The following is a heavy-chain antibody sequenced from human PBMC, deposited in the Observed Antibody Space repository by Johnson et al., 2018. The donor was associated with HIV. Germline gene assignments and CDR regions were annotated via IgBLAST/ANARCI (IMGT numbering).Heavy chain of an antibody. V-gene: IGHV3-66*01. J-gene: IGHJ3*02. Sequence: VQLVESGGGLVQSGGSLRLACVASGFIVGTKYMSWVRQAPGEGLEWVAVNHRGGSPSYADSVKGRFTISRDNSKNTVYLQMNSLRVEDTAVYYCARDRGLDAFDIWGQGTMVTVSS. CDR2: NHRGGSP. CDR1: GFIVGTKY. CDR3: ARDRGLDAFDI. D-gene: IGHD3-10*01.